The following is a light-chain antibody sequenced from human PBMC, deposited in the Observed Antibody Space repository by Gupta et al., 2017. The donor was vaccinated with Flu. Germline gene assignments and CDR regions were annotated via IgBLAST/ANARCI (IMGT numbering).Light chain of an antibody. CDR3: QQYNKWPPLT. CDR1: QSVGGN. Sequence: EIVMTQSPATLSVSPGERATLSCRASQSVGGNLAWYQQKPGQAPRLLIYHASTRATGIPARFSGSGSGTEFILTISSLQSEDFAVYFCQQYNKWPPLTFGGGTKVEIK. J-gene: IGKJ4*01. CDR2: HAS. V-gene: IGKV3-15*01.